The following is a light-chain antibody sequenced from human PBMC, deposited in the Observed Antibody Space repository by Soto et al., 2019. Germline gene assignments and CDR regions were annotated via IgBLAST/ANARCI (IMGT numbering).Light chain of an antibody. J-gene: IGLJ1*01. V-gene: IGLV2-14*01. CDR2: DVT. Sequence: QSALTQPASVSGSPGQSITISCTGTSSDVGGYNYVSWCQQHPVKAPKLMIYDVTNRPSGVSDRFSGSKSGNTASLTISGLQAEDEADYYCSSYTSSSTPYVFGTGTKVTVL. CDR3: SSYTSSSTPYV. CDR1: SSDVGGYNY.